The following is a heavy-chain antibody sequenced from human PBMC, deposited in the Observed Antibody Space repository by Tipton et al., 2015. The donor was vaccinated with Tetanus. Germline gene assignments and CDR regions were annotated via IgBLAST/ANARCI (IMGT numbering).Heavy chain of an antibody. CDR3: VKDTSPGGADY. D-gene: IGHD1-1*01. V-gene: IGHV3-9*01. CDR1: GLVCNDYA. CDR2: IYCDGGST. Sequence: SLRLSCEGSGLVCNDYAMHWVRQVPGKGLEWVSGIYCDGGSTGYADSVKGRFTTSRDTAKAALYLQMNGLRTEDTALYHCVKDTSPGGADYWGQGILVTVSS. J-gene: IGHJ4*02.